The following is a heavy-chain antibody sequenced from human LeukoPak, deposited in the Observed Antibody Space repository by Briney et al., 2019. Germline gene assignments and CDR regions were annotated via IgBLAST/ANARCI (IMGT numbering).Heavy chain of an antibody. D-gene: IGHD6-13*01. CDR1: SGPFSTGTYY. V-gene: IGHV4-61*01. CDR2: IYYGGST. J-gene: IGHJ4*01. Sequence: PSETLSLTCTVSSGPFSTGTYYWSWIRQPPGKGLEWVGYIYYGGSTNYNPSLKSRVTISIDTSKNQFSLRLTSVTAADTAVYFCATGIATARVDFWGHGTLVPVSS. CDR3: ATGIATARVDF.